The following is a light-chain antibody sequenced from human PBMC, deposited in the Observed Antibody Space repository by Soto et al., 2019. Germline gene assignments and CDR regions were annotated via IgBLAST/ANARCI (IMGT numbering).Light chain of an antibody. Sequence: AIRMTQSPSSLSASPGDNVTSXXRSSQGISSYLAWYQQKPGKAPKLXIYAAFTLQSGVPSRFSGSGSGTDFTLTISSLQPEDFATYYCQQSYSTPYTFGQGTKVDI. CDR2: AAF. CDR3: QQSYSTPYT. CDR1: QGISSY. V-gene: IGKV1-8*01. J-gene: IGKJ2*01.